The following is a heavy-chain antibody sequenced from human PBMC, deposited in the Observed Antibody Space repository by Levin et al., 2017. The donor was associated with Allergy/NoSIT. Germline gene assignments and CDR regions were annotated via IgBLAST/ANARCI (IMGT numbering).Heavy chain of an antibody. Sequence: ASVKVSCKASGYTFTSYDINWVRQATGQGLEWMGWMNPNSGNTGYAQKFQGRVTMTRNTSISTAYMELSSLRSEDTAVYYCARGVRYDFWSGHTLLDYWGQGTLVTVSS. J-gene: IGHJ4*02. V-gene: IGHV1-8*01. CDR1: GYTFTSYD. D-gene: IGHD3-3*01. CDR2: MNPNSGNT. CDR3: ARGVRYDFWSGHTLLDY.